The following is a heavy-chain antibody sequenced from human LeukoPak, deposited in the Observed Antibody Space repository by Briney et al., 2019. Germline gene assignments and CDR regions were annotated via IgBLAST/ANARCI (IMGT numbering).Heavy chain of an antibody. Sequence: GASVKVSCKASGYTFTGYYMHWVRQATGQGLDWMAWINPNSGGTYYAQNFHDRITMTRDTSISTAYMELSRLRSDDTAIYYCARANALYCSSTSCLFDYWGQGTLVTVSS. D-gene: IGHD2-2*01. CDR2: INPNSGGT. CDR3: ARANALYCSSTSCLFDY. V-gene: IGHV1-2*02. CDR1: GYTFTGYY. J-gene: IGHJ4*02.